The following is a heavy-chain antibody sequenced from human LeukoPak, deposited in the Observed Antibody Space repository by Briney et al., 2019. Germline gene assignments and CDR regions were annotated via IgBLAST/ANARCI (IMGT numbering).Heavy chain of an antibody. V-gene: IGHV1-8*01. CDR1: GYTFTGYD. D-gene: IGHD1-26*01. Sequence: ASVRVSCKASGYTFTGYDINWVRQATGQGLEWMGWMNPNTGDTGYAQKFQGRVTMSRNSSIDTAYMELSGLRSDDTAVYYCTRGSLSGSSRDYWGQGTLLTVSS. CDR2: MNPNTGDT. CDR3: TRGSLSGSSRDY. J-gene: IGHJ4*02.